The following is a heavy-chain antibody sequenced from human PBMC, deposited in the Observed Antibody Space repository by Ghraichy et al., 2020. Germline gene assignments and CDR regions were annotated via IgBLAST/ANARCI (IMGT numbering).Heavy chain of an antibody. CDR1: GYSISSGYN. Sequence: SQTLSLTCAVSGYSISSGYNRGWIRQPPGKGLEWIGGISYSGTTYYNVSLTSRVTISIDASRNQFSLKLTSMPAADTAVYYCSRQSWSSDFWGQGTLVTVSS. V-gene: IGHV4-38-2*01. J-gene: IGHJ4*02. CDR2: ISYSGTT. D-gene: IGHD6-13*01. CDR3: SRQSWSSDF.